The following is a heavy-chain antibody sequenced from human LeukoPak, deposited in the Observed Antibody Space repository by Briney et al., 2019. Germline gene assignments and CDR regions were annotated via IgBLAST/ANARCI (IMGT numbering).Heavy chain of an antibody. Sequence: TGGSLRLSCAASGFSFNDYWMSWVRQAPGKGLEWVANIKKDGSEKYYVDSVKGRFTISRDNAKNSLYLQMNSLRAEDTAVYYCARAPSLVDYWGQGTLVTVSS. J-gene: IGHJ4*02. CDR1: GFSFNDYW. V-gene: IGHV3-7*01. CDR3: ARAPSLVDY. CDR2: IKKDGSEK.